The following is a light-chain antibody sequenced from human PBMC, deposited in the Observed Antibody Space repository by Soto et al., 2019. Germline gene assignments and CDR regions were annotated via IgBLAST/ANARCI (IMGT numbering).Light chain of an antibody. V-gene: IGKV3-11*01. CDR3: QQRSSWPLLT. J-gene: IGKJ4*01. CDR1: QSVSNY. Sequence: EIVLTQSPATLSLSPGERATLSCRASQSVSNYLAWFQQKPGQAPRLLIYDASNRATGIPARFSGSGSGTDFTLTISTLEPEDFAVYYCQQRSSWPLLTFGGGTKVEI. CDR2: DAS.